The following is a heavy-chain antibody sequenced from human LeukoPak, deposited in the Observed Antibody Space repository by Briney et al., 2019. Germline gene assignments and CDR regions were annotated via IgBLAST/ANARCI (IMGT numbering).Heavy chain of an antibody. Sequence: GGSLRLSCAASGFTFSDYYMSWIRQAPRKGLEWVSYISSSGTTIYYADSVKGRFTISRDNAKNSLYLQMNSLRAEDTAVYYCASAPSPYYYMDVWGKGTTVTVSS. CDR1: GFTFSDYY. CDR2: ISSSGTTI. CDR3: ASAPSPYYYMDV. V-gene: IGHV3-11*01. J-gene: IGHJ6*03.